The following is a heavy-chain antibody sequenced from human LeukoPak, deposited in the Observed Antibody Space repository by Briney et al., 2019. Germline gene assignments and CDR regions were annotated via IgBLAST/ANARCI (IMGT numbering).Heavy chain of an antibody. Sequence: GGSLRLSCAASGFTFSTFAMVWVRQPPGKGLEWVSSIFPSGGEIHYADSVRGRFTISRDNSKSTLSLQMNSLRAEDTAVYYCAKDDRVSDYWGQGTLVTVSS. CDR2: IFPSGGEI. D-gene: IGHD6-13*01. CDR3: AKDDRVSDY. CDR1: GFTFSTFA. J-gene: IGHJ4*02. V-gene: IGHV3-23*01.